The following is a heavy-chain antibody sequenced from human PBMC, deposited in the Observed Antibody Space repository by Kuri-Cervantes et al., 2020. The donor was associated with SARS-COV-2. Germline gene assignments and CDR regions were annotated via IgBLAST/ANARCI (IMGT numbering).Heavy chain of an antibody. V-gene: IGHV4-59*01. D-gene: IGHD6-13*01. Sequence: SETLSLTCTVSGGSISSYYWSWIRQPPGKGLEWIGYIYYSGSTNYNPSLKSRVTISVDTSKNQFSLKLSSVTAADTAVYYCARVTDSSSWYYFDYWGQGTLVTVSS. CDR3: ARVTDSSSWYYFDY. CDR1: GGSISSYY. CDR2: IYYSGST. J-gene: IGHJ4*02.